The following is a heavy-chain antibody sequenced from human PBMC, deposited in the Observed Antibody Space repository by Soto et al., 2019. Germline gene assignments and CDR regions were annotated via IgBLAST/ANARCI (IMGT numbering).Heavy chain of an antibody. J-gene: IGHJ5*02. CDR2: INPNSGGT. D-gene: IGHD2-15*01. V-gene: IGHV1-2*04. CDR1: GYTFTGYY. Sequence: GASVKVSCKASGYTFTGYYMHWVRQAPGQGLEWMGWINPNSGGTNYAQKFQGWVTMTRDTSISTAYMELSRLRSDDTAVYYCAIELVAATSWFDPCAQGTLVTVSS. CDR3: AIELVAATSWFDP.